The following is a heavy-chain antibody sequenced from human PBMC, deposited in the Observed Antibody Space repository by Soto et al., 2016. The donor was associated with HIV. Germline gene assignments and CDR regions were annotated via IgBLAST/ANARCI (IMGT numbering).Heavy chain of an antibody. CDR1: GGPISQYY. V-gene: IGHV4-59*12. CDR2: VYYSGGL. J-gene: IGHJ5*02. D-gene: IGHD5-12*01. Sequence: QVQLLQSGPGLVKPSETLSLNCTISGGPISQYYWNWIRQSPGKKMEWLGYVYYSGGLSYNPSFKSRLFMSMDTSKAQFSLRMTSLTAADTAVYYCAGYKITPGENWLGPWGQGTRVTVSS. CDR3: AGYKITPGENWLGP.